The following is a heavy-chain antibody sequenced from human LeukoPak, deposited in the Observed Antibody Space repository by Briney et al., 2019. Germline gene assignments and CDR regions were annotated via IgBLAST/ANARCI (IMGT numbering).Heavy chain of an antibody. V-gene: IGHV1-69*13. CDR2: IIPIFGTA. CDR1: GGTFSSYA. J-gene: IGHJ4*02. CDR3: ARSGNYYDISGYYYG. Sequence: ASVKVSCKASGGTFSSYAISWVRQAPGQGLEWMGRIIPIFGTANYAQKFQGRVTITQDGSTSTAYMELSSLRSEDTAVYYCARSGNYYDISGYYYGWGQGTLVTVSS. D-gene: IGHD3-22*01.